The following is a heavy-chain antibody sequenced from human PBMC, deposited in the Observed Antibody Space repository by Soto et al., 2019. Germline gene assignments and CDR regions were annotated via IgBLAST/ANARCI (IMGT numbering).Heavy chain of an antibody. J-gene: IGHJ5*02. V-gene: IGHV4-31*03. CDR2: IYYSGST. CDR1: GGSISSGGYY. D-gene: IGHD2-2*01. CDR3: ERDMEYPRSNWFDP. Sequence: SETLSLTCTVSGGSISSGGYYWRWIRQHPGKGLEWIGYIYYSGSTYYNPSLKSRVTISVDTSKNQFSLKLSSVTAADTAVYYCERDMEYPRSNWFDPWGQGTLVTVSS.